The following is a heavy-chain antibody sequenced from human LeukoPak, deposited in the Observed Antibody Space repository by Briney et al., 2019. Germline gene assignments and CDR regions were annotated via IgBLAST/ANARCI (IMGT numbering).Heavy chain of an antibody. CDR1: GGSISSSSYY. CDR2: IYYSGST. CDR3: ARHGTGYTRGFDY. Sequence: SETLSLTCTVSGGSISSSSYYWGWSREPPGKGREWVVSIYYSGSTYNNPSLKRRVTISVDTSKNECSRKLSSVTAADTVVYYCARHGTGYTRGFDYWGQGTLVTVSS. V-gene: IGHV4-39*01. J-gene: IGHJ4*02. D-gene: IGHD1-1*01.